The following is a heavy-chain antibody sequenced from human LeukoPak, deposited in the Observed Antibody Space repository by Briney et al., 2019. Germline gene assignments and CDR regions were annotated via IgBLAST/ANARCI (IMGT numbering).Heavy chain of an antibody. V-gene: IGHV4-39*02. CDR2: VYYGRSP. J-gene: IGHJ4*02. CDR1: DDSTSRSTYY. Sequence: SETLSLTCTVSDDSTSRSTYYWAWIRQPPGKGLEWIGSVYYGRSPYFNPSLESRATISVDTSKNHFSLKMSSVTAADTAVYYCARSSGTGTFSYWGQGTLVTVSS. D-gene: IGHD6-25*01. CDR3: ARSSGTGTFSY.